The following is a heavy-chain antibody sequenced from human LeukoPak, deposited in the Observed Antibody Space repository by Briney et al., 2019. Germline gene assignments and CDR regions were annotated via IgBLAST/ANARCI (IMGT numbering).Heavy chain of an antibody. CDR1: GGSISSGVYS. J-gene: IGHJ4*02. D-gene: IGHD3-22*01. CDR2: IYHSGST. V-gene: IGHV4-30-2*01. CDR3: ARYYDSSGYYN. Sequence: SETLSLTCAVSGGSISSGVYSCSWIRQPPGKGLEWIGYIYHSGSTYYNPSLESRVTISVDRSKNQFSLKLSSVTAADTAVYYCARYYDSSGYYNWGQGTLVTVSS.